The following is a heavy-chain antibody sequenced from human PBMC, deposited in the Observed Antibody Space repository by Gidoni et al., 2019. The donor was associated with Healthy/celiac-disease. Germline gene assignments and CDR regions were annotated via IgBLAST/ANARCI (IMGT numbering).Heavy chain of an antibody. CDR3: ARSLRLGELLSTLPDY. J-gene: IGHJ4*02. D-gene: IGHD3-16*01. CDR2: IYYSGST. V-gene: IGHV4-39*07. Sequence: QLQLQESGPGLVKPSETLSLTCTVSGGSISSSSYYWGWIRQPPGKGLEWIGSIYYSGSTYYNPSLKSRVTISVDTSKNQFSLKLSSVTAADTAVYYCARSLRLGELLSTLPDYWGQGTLVTVSS. CDR1: GGSISSSSYY.